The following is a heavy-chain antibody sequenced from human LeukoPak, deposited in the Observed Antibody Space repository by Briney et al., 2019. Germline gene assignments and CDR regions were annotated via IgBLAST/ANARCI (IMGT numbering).Heavy chain of an antibody. Sequence: SETLSLTCTVSGGSISSYYWSWIRQPPGKGLEWIGYIYYSGSTNYNPSLKSRVTISVDTSKNQFSLKLSSVTAADTAVYYCAREVTTVRGVFKNYYYYYMDVWGKGTTVTVSS. V-gene: IGHV4-59*01. CDR1: GGSISSYY. CDR3: AREVTTVRGVFKNYYYYYMDV. D-gene: IGHD3-10*01. J-gene: IGHJ6*03. CDR2: IYYSGST.